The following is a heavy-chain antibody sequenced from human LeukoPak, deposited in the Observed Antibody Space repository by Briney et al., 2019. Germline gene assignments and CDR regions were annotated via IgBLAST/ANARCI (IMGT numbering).Heavy chain of an antibody. CDR2: IYSGGSE. CDR3: AKGVAAATNAAYHGMDV. J-gene: IGHJ6*02. CDR1: GFTVSSNY. V-gene: IGHV3-53*04. D-gene: IGHD6-25*01. Sequence: GGSLRLSCATSGFTVSSNYMSWARQAPGKGLECLSVIYSGGSEYDADPEKERYTIPRYTSKNTLYLQMTSLRVEDTAVYDRAKGVAAATNAAYHGMDVWGQGTTVTVSS.